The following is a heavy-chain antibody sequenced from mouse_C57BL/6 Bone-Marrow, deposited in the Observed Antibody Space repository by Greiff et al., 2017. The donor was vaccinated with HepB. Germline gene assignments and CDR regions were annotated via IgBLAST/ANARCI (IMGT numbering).Heavy chain of an antibody. J-gene: IGHJ1*03. CDR1: GYTFTDYE. CDR2: IDPETGGT. Sequence: QVQLQQSGAELVRPGASVTLSCKASGYTFTDYEMHWVKQTPVHGLEWIGAIDPETGGTAYNQKFKGKAILTADKSSSTAYMELRSLTSEDSAVYYCTKEGDLLLRDVWGTGTTVTVSS. D-gene: IGHD1-1*01. CDR3: TKEGDLLLRDV. V-gene: IGHV1-15*01.